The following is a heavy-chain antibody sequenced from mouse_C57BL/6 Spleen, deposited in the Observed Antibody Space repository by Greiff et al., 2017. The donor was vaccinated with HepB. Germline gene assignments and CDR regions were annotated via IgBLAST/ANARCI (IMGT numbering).Heavy chain of an antibody. CDR2: IDPSDSYT. J-gene: IGHJ2*01. D-gene: IGHD1-1*02. V-gene: IGHV1-50*01. Sequence: VQLQQSGAELVQPGASVKLSCKASGFTFTSYGMQWVRQRPGQGLEWIGEIDPSDSYTNYNQKSKGKATLTVHTSSSTAYMQLSSMTSEDSAVYYCARVRVGDYWGQGTTLTVSS. CDR1: GFTFTSYG. CDR3: ARVRVGDY.